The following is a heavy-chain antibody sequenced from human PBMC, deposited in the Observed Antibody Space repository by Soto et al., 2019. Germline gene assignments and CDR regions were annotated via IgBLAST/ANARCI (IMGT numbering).Heavy chain of an antibody. CDR2: TYYRSRWYS. J-gene: IGHJ6*02. D-gene: IGHD2-15*01. Sequence: SKTLSLTCVGSGDTVSSNSVAWNWVRQSPSRGLEWLGRTYYRSRWYSDYAVSVRSRIDINADTSKNQVSLQLNSVTPEDTAVTYGARSQEDSHYYYYYGMDVWGQGTTVTVSS. CDR1: GDTVSSNSVA. CDR3: ARSQEDSHYYYYYGMDV. V-gene: IGHV6-1*01.